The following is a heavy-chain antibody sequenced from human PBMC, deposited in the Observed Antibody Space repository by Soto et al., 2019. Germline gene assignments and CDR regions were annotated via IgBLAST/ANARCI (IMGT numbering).Heavy chain of an antibody. Sequence: GESLKISCAASGFTFSSYGMHWVRQAPGKGLEWVAVISYDGSNKYYADSVKGRFTISRDNSKNTLYLQMNSLRAEDTAVYYCAKEGNGYSYGPYYFDYWGQGTLVTVSS. CDR3: AKEGNGYSYGPYYFDY. CDR2: ISYDGSNK. J-gene: IGHJ4*02. CDR1: GFTFSSYG. D-gene: IGHD5-18*01. V-gene: IGHV3-30*18.